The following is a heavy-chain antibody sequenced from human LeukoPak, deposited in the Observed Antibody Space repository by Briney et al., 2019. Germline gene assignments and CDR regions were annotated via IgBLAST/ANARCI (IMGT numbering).Heavy chain of an antibody. CDR1: GFTFSSYG. V-gene: IGHV3-30*18. CDR2: ISYDGSNK. CDR3: AKDEMVRGLDY. Sequence: GGSLRLSCAPSGFTFSSYGMHWVREAPGKGLEWVAVISYDGSNKYYADSVKGRFTISRDNSKNTLYLQMNSLRAEDTAVYYCAKDEMVRGLDYWGQGTLVTVSS. J-gene: IGHJ4*02. D-gene: IGHD3-10*01.